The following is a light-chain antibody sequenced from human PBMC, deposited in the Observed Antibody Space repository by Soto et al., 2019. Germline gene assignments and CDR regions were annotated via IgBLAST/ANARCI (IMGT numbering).Light chain of an antibody. CDR1: QGISSY. CDR3: QQSYSTPT. CDR2: AAS. J-gene: IGKJ4*01. Sequence: DIQMTQSPSSLYASVGDRVTITCRASQGISSYLNWYQQKPGKAPKLLIYAASSLQGGVPSRFSGSGSGTDCTLIISRLQPEDCATYYCQQSYSTPTVGGGTKVEIK. V-gene: IGKV1-39*01.